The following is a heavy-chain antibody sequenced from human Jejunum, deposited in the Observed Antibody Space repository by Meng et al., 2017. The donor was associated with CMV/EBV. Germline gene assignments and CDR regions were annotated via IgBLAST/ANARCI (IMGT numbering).Heavy chain of an antibody. D-gene: IGHD4-23*01. CDR3: ARGQSTLWWYNIDY. CDR2: INPSGGLT. Sequence: GYTFTTYYMHWVRRAPGQGLEWMGVINPSGGLTDYTQKFQGRVTVTRDTSTSTVYMDLSSLRSEDTAVYYCARGQSTLWWYNIDYWGQGTLVTVSS. J-gene: IGHJ4*02. V-gene: IGHV1-46*01. CDR1: GYTFTTYY.